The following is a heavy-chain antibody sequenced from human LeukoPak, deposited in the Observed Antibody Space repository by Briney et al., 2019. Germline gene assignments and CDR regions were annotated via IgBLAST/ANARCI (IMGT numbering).Heavy chain of an antibody. J-gene: IGHJ4*02. V-gene: IGHV3-23*01. CDR3: AKGGAAAVPFDY. Sequence: PGGSLRLSCAASGXTFSSYATSWVRQAPGKGLEWVSAISGSGGSTYYADSVKGRFTISRDNSKNTLYLQMNSLRAEDTAVYYCAKGGAAAVPFDYWGQGTLVTVSS. D-gene: IGHD6-13*01. CDR1: GXTFSSYA. CDR2: ISGSGGST.